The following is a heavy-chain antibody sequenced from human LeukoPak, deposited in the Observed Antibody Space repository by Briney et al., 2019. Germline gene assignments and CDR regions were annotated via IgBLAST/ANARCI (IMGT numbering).Heavy chain of an antibody. CDR1: GDSIDSVSYY. CDR2: IDYSGRT. V-gene: IGHV4-39*07. Sequence: TSETLSLTCSVSGDSIDSVSYYWGWIRQPPGKGPEWIASIDYSGRTFYNPSLMSRVTISVDTSNNEFSLNLTSVTAADTAVYYCATEFYDFLSGESWFDPWGQGALVTVS. J-gene: IGHJ5*02. D-gene: IGHD3-9*01. CDR3: ATEFYDFLSGESWFDP.